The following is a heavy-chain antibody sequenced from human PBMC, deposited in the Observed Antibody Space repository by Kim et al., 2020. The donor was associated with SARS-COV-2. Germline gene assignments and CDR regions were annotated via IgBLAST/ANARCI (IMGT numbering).Heavy chain of an antibody. J-gene: IGHJ4*02. V-gene: IGHV4-34*01. Sequence: PSLKSRVTKSVDTSKNQFSLKLSSVTAADTAVYYCASRPDWLLMYYFDYWGQGTLVTVSS. D-gene: IGHD3-9*01. CDR3: ASRPDWLLMYYFDY.